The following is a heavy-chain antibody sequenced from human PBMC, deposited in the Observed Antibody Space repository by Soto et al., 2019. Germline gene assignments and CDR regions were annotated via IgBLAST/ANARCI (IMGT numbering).Heavy chain of an antibody. CDR2: IFHSGNT. V-gene: IGHV4-30-2*01. CDR3: ARGSAAGTKSPFDY. CDR1: GGSISSGGYS. J-gene: IGHJ4*02. Sequence: SETLSLTCAVSGGSISSGGYSWSWIRQPPGKGLEWIGYIFHSGNTYYNPSLNSRVTISVDRSKNQFSLNLSSVTAADTAVYYCARGSAAGTKSPFDYWGQGTLVTVSS. D-gene: IGHD6-13*01.